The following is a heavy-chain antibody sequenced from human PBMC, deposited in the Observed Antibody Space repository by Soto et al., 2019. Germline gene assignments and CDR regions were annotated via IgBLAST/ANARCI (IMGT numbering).Heavy chain of an antibody. CDR1: GFNLGSYW. Sequence: EVQLVESGGGLVQPGGSLRLSCAASGFNLGSYWMHWVRQAPGKGLVWVSCINDYGTTINYAESVEGRFTISRDDAKSEVYLQMHNLRAEDTAVYYCARGGLEPFDYWGQGALVTVSS. J-gene: IGHJ4*02. V-gene: IGHV3-74*01. CDR2: INDYGTTI. D-gene: IGHD1-1*01. CDR3: ARGGLEPFDY.